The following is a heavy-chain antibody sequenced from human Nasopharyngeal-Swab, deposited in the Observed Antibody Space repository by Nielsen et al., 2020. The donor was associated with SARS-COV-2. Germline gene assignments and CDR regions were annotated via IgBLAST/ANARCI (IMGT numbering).Heavy chain of an antibody. CDR3: TTDFYFDY. CDR1: GVIFSASA. V-gene: IGHV3-73*01. J-gene: IGHJ4*02. Sequence: GGSLRLSCAASGVIFSASAMHWVRQAPGKGLEWLGRIGDKDHNYATTYGASVKGRFTISRDDSKNTAFLQMDSLKTEDTALYYCTTDFYFDYWGQGTLVTVSS. CDR2: IGDKDHNYAT.